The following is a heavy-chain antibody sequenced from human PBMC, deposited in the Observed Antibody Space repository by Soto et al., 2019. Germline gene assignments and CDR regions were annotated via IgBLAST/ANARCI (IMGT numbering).Heavy chain of an antibody. CDR2: ISYDGSNK. D-gene: IGHD3-22*01. CDR1: GFTFSSYA. CDR3: AGGLDYYDSSGYYLDY. Sequence: ESVGGVVQPGRSLRLSCAASGFTFSSYAMHWVRQAPGKGLEWVAVISYDGSNKYYADSVKGRFTISRDNSKNTLYLQMNSLRAEDTAVYYCAGGLDYYDSSGYYLDYWGQGTLVTVSS. J-gene: IGHJ4*02. V-gene: IGHV3-30-3*01.